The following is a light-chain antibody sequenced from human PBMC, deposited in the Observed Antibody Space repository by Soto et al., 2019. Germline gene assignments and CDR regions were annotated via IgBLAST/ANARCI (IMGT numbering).Light chain of an antibody. CDR3: QQSYTTPIT. CDR1: QSISSY. V-gene: IGKV1-39*01. CDR2: AAS. Sequence: IQMTQSPSSLSASVGDRVTITCRASQSISSYLHWYQQKPGKAPKLLIYAASNLQSGVPSRFTGSGSGTDFTLTISSLQPEDFATYFCQQSYTTPITFGQGTRLEIK. J-gene: IGKJ5*01.